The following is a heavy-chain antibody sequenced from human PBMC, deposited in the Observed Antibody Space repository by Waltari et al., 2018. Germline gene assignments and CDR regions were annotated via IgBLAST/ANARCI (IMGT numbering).Heavy chain of an antibody. V-gene: IGHV3-23*01. CDR3: AKDRGQVDYMDV. J-gene: IGHJ6*03. CDR1: GFTFSSYA. Sequence: EVQLLESGGGLVQPGGSLRLSCAASGFTFSSYAMSWVRQAPGKGLEWVSAMSGSGGSTYYADSVKGRFTISRDNSKNTLYLQMNSLRAEDTAVYYCAKDRGQVDYMDVRGKGTTVTVSS. CDR2: MSGSGGST.